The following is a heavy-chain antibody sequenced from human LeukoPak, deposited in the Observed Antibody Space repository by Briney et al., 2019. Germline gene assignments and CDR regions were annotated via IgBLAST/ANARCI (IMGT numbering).Heavy chain of an antibody. Sequence: ASVKVSCKASGYTFTSYGISWVRQAPGQGLEWMGWISAYNGNTNYAQKLQGRVTMTTDTFTSTAYMELRSLRSDDAAVYYCARLPVLLWFGEPKSCWFDPWGQGTLVTVSS. V-gene: IGHV1-18*01. J-gene: IGHJ5*02. CDR2: ISAYNGNT. D-gene: IGHD3-10*01. CDR1: GYTFTSYG. CDR3: ARLPVLLWFGEPKSCWFDP.